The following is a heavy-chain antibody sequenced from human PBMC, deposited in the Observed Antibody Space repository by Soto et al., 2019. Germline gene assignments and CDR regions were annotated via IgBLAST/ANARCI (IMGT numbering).Heavy chain of an antibody. CDR1: GFTFSHYW. D-gene: IGHD3-16*01. CDR2: MKEDGSDK. Sequence: EVQLVESGGGLVQPGGSLRLSCAASGFTFSHYWMTWVRQALGKGLEWVANMKEDGSDKNYVDSVKGRFTISRDNAKNSLYLQMNSLRAEDTAMYYCARGGSESDYWGQGTLVTVSS. V-gene: IGHV3-7*01. J-gene: IGHJ4*02. CDR3: ARGGSESDY.